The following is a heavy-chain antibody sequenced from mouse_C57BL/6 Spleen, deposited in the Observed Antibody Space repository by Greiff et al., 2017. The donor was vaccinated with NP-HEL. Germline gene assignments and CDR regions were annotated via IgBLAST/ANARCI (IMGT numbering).Heavy chain of an antibody. D-gene: IGHD1-1*01. J-gene: IGHJ3*01. CDR2: IYPGDGDP. CDR3: ARPPVCYGSSYGFAY. Sequence: QVHVKQSGPELVKPGASVKISCKASGYAFSSSWMNWVKQRPGKGLEWIGRIYPGDGDPNYNGKFKGKATLTADKSSSTAYMQLSSLTSEDSAVYFGARPPVCYGSSYGFAYWGQGTLVTVSA. V-gene: IGHV1-82*01. CDR1: GYAFSSSW.